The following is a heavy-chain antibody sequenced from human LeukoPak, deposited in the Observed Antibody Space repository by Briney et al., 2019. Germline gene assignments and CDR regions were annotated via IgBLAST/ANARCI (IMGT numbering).Heavy chain of an antibody. CDR1: GFTFSSYG. Sequence: GRSLRLSCAASGFTFSSYGMHWVRQAPGKGLEWVAVISYDGSNKYYADSVKGRFTISRDNSKNTLYLQMNSLRAEDTAVYYCAKESPIPQYCSSTSCYAGPMDVLGQGTTVTVSS. CDR3: AKESPIPQYCSSTSCYAGPMDV. D-gene: IGHD2-2*01. J-gene: IGHJ6*02. V-gene: IGHV3-30*18. CDR2: ISYDGSNK.